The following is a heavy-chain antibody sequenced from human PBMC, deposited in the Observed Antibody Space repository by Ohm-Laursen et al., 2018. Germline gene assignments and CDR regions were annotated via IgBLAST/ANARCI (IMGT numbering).Heavy chain of an antibody. D-gene: IGHD2-15*01. CDR2: ISPSGGST. J-gene: IGHJ3*02. Sequence: SVKVSCNASGYTFTSYYMHWVRQAPGQGLEWMGIISPSGGSTGYTQNFQGRVTMTRDTSTTTVYMELSSLRSEDTAVYYCAIRGGAGAFDIWGQGTLVTVSS. CDR3: AIRGGAGAFDI. V-gene: IGHV1-46*01. CDR1: GYTFTSYY.